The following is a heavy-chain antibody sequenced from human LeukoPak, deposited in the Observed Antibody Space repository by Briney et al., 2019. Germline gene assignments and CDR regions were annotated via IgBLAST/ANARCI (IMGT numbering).Heavy chain of an antibody. J-gene: IGHJ4*02. V-gene: IGHV3-74*01. CDR2: INSDGSST. D-gene: IGHD2-8*02. CDR1: GFTFINYW. CDR3: ASVTGKIDY. Sequence: GGSLRLSCAASGFTFINYWMSWVRQAPGKGLVWVSRINSDGSSTSYADSVKGRFTVSRDNAKNTLYLQMNSLRAEDTAVYYCASVTGKIDYWGQGTLVTVSS.